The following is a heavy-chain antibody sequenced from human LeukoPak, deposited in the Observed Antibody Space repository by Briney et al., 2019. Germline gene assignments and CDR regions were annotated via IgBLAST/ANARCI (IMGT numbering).Heavy chain of an antibody. J-gene: IGHJ6*03. D-gene: IGHD6-13*01. CDR2: ISAYNGNT. CDR1: GYTFTSYG. Sequence: GASVNVSCKASGYTFTSYGISWVRQAPGQGLEWMGGISAYNGNTNYAQKLQGRVTMTTDTSTSTAYMELRSLRSDDTAVYYCARVQSNSWYDSYYYYMDVWGKGTTVTVSS. CDR3: ARVQSNSWYDSYYYYMDV. V-gene: IGHV1-18*01.